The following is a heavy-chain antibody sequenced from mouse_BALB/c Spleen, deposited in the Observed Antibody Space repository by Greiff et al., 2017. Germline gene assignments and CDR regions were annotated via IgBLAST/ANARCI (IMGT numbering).Heavy chain of an antibody. V-gene: IGHV8-8*01. D-gene: IGHD1-2*01. CDR2: IWWNDDK. Sequence: QVTLKESGPGILQPSQTLSLTCSFSGFSLSTSGMSVGWIRQPSGKGLEWLAHIWWNDDKYYNPALKSRLTISKDTSNNQVFLKIASVVTADTATYYCARAHYYGSLRYFDVWGAGTTVTVSS. J-gene: IGHJ1*01. CDR3: ARAHYYGSLRYFDV. CDR1: GFSLSTSGMS.